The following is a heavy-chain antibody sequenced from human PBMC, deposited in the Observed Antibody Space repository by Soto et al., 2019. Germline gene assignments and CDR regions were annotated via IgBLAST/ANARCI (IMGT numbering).Heavy chain of an antibody. V-gene: IGHV4-59*08. CDR3: ARHIYSSGWSGFDY. Sequence: SETLSLTCTVSGGSISSYYWSWIRQPPGKGLEWIGYIYYSGSTNYNPSLKSRVTISVDTSKNQFSLKLSSVTAADTAVYYCARHIYSSGWSGFDYWGQGTLVTVSS. D-gene: IGHD6-19*01. CDR1: GGSISSYY. J-gene: IGHJ4*02. CDR2: IYYSGST.